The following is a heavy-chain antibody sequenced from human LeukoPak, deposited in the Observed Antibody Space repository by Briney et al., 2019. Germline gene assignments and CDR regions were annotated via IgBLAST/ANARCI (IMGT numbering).Heavy chain of an antibody. CDR2: ISDDGRHS. Sequence: GGSLRLSCAASGFTFSTYAMNWVRQAPGKGLEWVAVISDDGRHSYYADSVKGRFTISRDNSKNTLYLQMNSLRAEDTAVYYCAKDLTPDYYYYGMDVWGQGTTVTVSS. V-gene: IGHV3-30*04. D-gene: IGHD1-14*01. CDR3: AKDLTPDYYYYGMDV. CDR1: GFTFSTYA. J-gene: IGHJ6*02.